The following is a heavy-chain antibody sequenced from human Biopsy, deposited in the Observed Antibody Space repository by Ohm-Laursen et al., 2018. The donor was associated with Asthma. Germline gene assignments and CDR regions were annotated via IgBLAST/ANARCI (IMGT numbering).Heavy chain of an antibody. D-gene: IGHD3-10*01. J-gene: IGHJ6*02. CDR2: ISWNSGTI. CDR3: ARDMGAGPNQPPSGSGSSHLYGMDV. Sequence: SLRLSCSASGFSFDDYAMFWVRQAPGKGLEWVSGISWNSGTIGYADSVKGRFTISRDNAKNSLYLQMNGLGPEDTAVYYCARDMGAGPNQPPSGSGSSHLYGMDVWGQGTTVTVSS. V-gene: IGHV3-9*01. CDR1: GFSFDDYA.